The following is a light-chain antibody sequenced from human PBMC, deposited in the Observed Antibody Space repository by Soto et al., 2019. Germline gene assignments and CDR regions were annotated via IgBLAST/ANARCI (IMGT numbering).Light chain of an antibody. CDR2: GTS. V-gene: IGKV3-15*01. CDR1: QSVSSY. Sequence: PSPPTPPFCRREAPTPSSPASQSVSSYLAWYQQKPGQGPSLLIYGTSTRAGGVPARFSGSGSGTEFTLTINSLQSEDFAVYYCQQYNNWPMWTFGQGTKVDI. CDR3: QQYNNWPMWT. J-gene: IGKJ1*01.